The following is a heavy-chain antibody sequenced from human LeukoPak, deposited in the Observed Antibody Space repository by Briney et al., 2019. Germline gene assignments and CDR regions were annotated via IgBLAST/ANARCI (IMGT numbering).Heavy chain of an antibody. CDR1: GFTFSSYG. J-gene: IGHJ4*02. CDR2: IWYDGSNK. CDR3: AKVRQGYSGYPYFDY. V-gene: IGHV3-33*06. D-gene: IGHD5-12*01. Sequence: GGSLRLSCAAFGFTFSSYGMHWVRQAPGKGLEWVAVIWYDGSNKYYADSVKGRFTISRDNSKNTLYLQMNSLRAEDTAVYYCAKVRQGYSGYPYFDYWGQGTLVTVSS.